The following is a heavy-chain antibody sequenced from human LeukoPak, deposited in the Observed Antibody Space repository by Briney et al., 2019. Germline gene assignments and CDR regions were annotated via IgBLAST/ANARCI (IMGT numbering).Heavy chain of an antibody. V-gene: IGHV4-34*01. CDR1: GGSLSGYI. J-gene: IGHJ4*02. CDR2: INHSGST. D-gene: IGHD5-24*01. CDR3: VRADGRDGYRGLVDY. Sequence: SETLSLTCAVYGGSLSGYIWSWIRQPPGQGVEWIGEINHSGSTDYNPSLKSRVTMSVDTSRTQFSLKLNSVTAADAAVYYCVRADGRDGYRGLVDYWGQGTLVTVSA.